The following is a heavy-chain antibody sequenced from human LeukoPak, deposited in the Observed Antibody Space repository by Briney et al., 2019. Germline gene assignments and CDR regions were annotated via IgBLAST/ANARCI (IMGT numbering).Heavy chain of an antibody. CDR3: AKGAAQNNYYDSSGPTDY. D-gene: IGHD3-22*01. V-gene: IGHV3-33*06. Sequence: PGGSLRLSCAASGFTFSSYGMHWVRQAPGKGLEWVAVIWYDGSNKYYADSVKGRFTISRDNSKNTLYLQMNSLRAEDMAVYYCAKGAAQNNYYDSSGPTDYWGQGTLVTVSS. CDR2: IWYDGSNK. J-gene: IGHJ4*02. CDR1: GFTFSSYG.